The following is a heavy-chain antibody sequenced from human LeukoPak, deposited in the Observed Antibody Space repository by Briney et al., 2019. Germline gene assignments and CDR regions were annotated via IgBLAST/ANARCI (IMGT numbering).Heavy chain of an antibody. Sequence: PSETLSLTCAVYGGSFSGYYWSWIRQPPGKGLEWIGEINHSGSTNYNPSLKSRVTISVDTSKNQFSLKLSFVTAADTAVYYCARGNGYSSSWFRQNWFDPWGQGTLVTVSS. CDR2: INHSGST. CDR3: ARGNGYSSSWFRQNWFDP. V-gene: IGHV4-34*01. D-gene: IGHD6-13*01. CDR1: GGSFSGYY. J-gene: IGHJ5*02.